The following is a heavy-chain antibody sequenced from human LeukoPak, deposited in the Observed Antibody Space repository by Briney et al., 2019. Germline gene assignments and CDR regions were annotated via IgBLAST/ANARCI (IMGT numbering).Heavy chain of an antibody. J-gene: IGHJ6*03. V-gene: IGHV4-61*02. Sequence: SETLSLTCTVSGGSISSGSYYWSWIRQPGGKGLEWIGRIYTSGSTNYNPSLKSRVTISVDTSKNQFSLKLSSVTAADTAVYYCARETNYVVPAANSGYDYYYYYYMDVWGKGPRSPSP. CDR3: ARETNYVVPAANSGYDYYYYYYMDV. D-gene: IGHD2-2*01. CDR2: IYTSGST. CDR1: GGSISSGSYY.